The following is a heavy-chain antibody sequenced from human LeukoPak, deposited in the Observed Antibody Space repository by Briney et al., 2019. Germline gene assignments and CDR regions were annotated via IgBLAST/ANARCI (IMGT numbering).Heavy chain of an antibody. CDR1: GGSFSGYC. J-gene: IGHJ3*02. V-gene: IGHV4-34*01. D-gene: IGHD3-10*01. Sequence: PSETLSLTCAVYGGSFSGYCWSWIRQPPGKGLEWIGEINHSGSTNYNPSLKSRVTISVDTSKNQFSLKLSSVTAADTAVYYCAICLLPWVAFDIWGQGTMVTVSS. CDR2: INHSGST. CDR3: AICLLPWVAFDI.